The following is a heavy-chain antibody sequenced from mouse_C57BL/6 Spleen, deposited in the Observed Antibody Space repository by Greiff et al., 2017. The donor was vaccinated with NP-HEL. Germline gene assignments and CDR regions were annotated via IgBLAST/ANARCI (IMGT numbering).Heavy chain of an antibody. CDR3: ARLIYYDYGGYFDY. J-gene: IGHJ2*01. CDR2: ISSGGSYT. V-gene: IGHV5-6*01. Sequence: EVQRVESGGDLVKPGGSLKLSCAASGFTFSSYGMSWVRQTPDKRLEWVATISSGGSYTYYPDSVKGRFTISRDNAENTLYLQMSSLKSEDTAMYYCARLIYYDYGGYFDYWGQGTTLTVSS. CDR1: GFTFSSYG. D-gene: IGHD2-4*01.